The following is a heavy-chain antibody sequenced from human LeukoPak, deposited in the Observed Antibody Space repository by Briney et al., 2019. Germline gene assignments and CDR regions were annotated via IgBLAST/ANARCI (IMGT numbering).Heavy chain of an antibody. Sequence: SETLSLTCAVYGGSFSGYYWSWIRQPPGKGLEWIGEINHSGSTYYNPSLKSRVTISVDRSKNQFSLKLSSVTAADTAVYYCARKWGYYYYGMDVWGQGTTVTVSS. CDR2: INHSGST. CDR3: ARKWGYYYYGMDV. V-gene: IGHV4-34*01. D-gene: IGHD2-8*01. CDR1: GGSFSGYY. J-gene: IGHJ6*02.